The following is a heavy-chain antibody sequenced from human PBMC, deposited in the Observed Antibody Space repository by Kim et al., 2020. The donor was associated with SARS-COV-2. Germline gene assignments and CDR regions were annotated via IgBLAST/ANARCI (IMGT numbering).Heavy chain of an antibody. Sequence: ASVKVSCKASGYTFSGYYMHWVRQAPGQGLEWMGWINPNSGATTLTQKFQGRVTMTRDTSVSTMYMELNNLRSDDTAIYYCARDSPAAHYWGQGTLVTGSS. CDR1: GYTFSGYY. J-gene: IGHJ4*02. CDR2: INPNSGAT. D-gene: IGHD6-25*01. CDR3: ARDSPAAHY. V-gene: IGHV1-2*02.